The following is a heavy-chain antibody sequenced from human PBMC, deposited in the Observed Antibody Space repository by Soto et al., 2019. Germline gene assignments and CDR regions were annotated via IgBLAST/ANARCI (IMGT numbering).Heavy chain of an antibody. V-gene: IGHV3-30*18. J-gene: IGHJ6*02. CDR2: ISYDGSNK. Sequence: GGSLRLSCAASGFTFSSYGMHWVRQAPGKGLEWVAVISYDGSNKYYADSVKGRFTISRDNSKNTLYLQMNSLRAEDTAVYYCAKDPFGAVSYYYGMDVWGQGTTVTVSS. CDR3: AKDPFGAVSYYYGMDV. D-gene: IGHD3-10*01. CDR1: GFTFSSYG.